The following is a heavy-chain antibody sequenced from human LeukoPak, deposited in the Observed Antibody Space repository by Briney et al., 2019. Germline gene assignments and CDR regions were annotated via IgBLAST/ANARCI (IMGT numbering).Heavy chain of an antibody. V-gene: IGHV4-4*02. CDR2: INHSGST. J-gene: IGHJ5*02. CDR1: GGSISSNNW. CDR3: ARGSWFDP. Sequence: SSETLSLTCAVSGGSISSNNWWGWVRQPPGKGLEWIGEINHSGSTNYNPSLKSRVTISVDTSKNQFSLKLSSVTAADTAVYYCARGSWFDPCGQGTLVTVS.